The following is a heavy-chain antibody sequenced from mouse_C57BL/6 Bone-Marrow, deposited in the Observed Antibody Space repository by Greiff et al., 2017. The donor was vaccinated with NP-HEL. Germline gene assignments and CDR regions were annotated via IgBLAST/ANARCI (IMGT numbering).Heavy chain of an antibody. Sequence: SGAELARPGASVKLSCKASGYTFTSYGISWVKQRTGQGLEWIGEIYPRSGNTYYNEKFKGKATLTADKSSSTAYMELRSLTSEDSAVYFCARWFYGKGGYFDVWGTGTTVTVSS. D-gene: IGHD2-1*01. V-gene: IGHV1-81*01. J-gene: IGHJ1*03. CDR2: IYPRSGNT. CDR3: ARWFYGKGGYFDV. CDR1: GYTFTSYG.